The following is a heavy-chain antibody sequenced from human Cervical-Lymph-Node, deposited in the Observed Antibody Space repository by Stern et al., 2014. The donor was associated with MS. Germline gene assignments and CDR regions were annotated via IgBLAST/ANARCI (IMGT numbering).Heavy chain of an antibody. CDR1: GFSLNTIGEG. CDR3: LSVGVSFDH. V-gene: IGHV2-5*02. Sequence: QVTLRESGPTLVKPTQTLTLTCRVSGFSLNTIGEGVGWIRQPPGKALEWLALIYWDEDRRYRPSLKDRLTITKDTSKNLVVLKMTNMDPLDTATHSSLSVGVSFDHWGQGSLITVSS. D-gene: IGHD3-10*01. CDR2: IYWDEDR. J-gene: IGHJ5*02.